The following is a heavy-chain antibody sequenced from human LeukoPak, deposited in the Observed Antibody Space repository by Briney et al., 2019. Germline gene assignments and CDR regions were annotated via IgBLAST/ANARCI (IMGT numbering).Heavy chain of an antibody. D-gene: IGHD6-13*01. J-gene: IGHJ4*02. CDR3: ARDLSSSWYSGFFDY. Sequence: SETLSLTCTVSGGSISSYYWSWIRQPPGKGLEWIGYIYYSGSTNYNPSLKSRVTISVDTSKNQFSLKLSSVTAADTAVYYCARDLSSSWYSGFFDYWGQGTLVTVSS. CDR1: GGSISSYY. CDR2: IYYSGST. V-gene: IGHV4-59*01.